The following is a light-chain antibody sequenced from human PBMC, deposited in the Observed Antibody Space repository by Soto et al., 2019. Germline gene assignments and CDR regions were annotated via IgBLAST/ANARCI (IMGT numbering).Light chain of an antibody. CDR2: GAS. J-gene: IGKJ2*01. CDR3: QQYGSSPMYT. CDR1: QSVSSSY. Sequence: EIVLTQSPGTLSLSPGERATLSCRASQSVSSSYLAWYQQKPGQAPRLLIYGASSRATGIPDRFSGSGSGTDFPLTISRLEPEDFAVYYCQQYGSSPMYTFGQGKKLEIK. V-gene: IGKV3-20*01.